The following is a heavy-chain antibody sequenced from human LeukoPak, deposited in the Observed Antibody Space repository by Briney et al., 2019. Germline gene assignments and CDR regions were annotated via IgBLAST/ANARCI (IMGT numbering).Heavy chain of an antibody. CDR2: INAGNGNT. V-gene: IGHV1-3*01. J-gene: IGHJ5*02. Sequence: ASVKVSCKASGYTFTGYYMHWVRQAPGQRLEWMGWINAGNGNTKYSQKFQGRVTITRDTSASTAYMELSSLRSEDTAVYYCAISGWGRINWFDPWGQGTLVTVSS. D-gene: IGHD6-19*01. CDR1: GYTFTGYY. CDR3: AISGWGRINWFDP.